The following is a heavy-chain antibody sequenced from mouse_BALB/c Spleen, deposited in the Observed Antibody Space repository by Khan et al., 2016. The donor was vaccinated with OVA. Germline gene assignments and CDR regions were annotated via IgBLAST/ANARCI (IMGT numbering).Heavy chain of an antibody. D-gene: IGHD1-1*01. J-gene: IGHJ2*01. CDR1: GFTFSSYG. Sequence: EVELVESGGDLVQPGGSRKLSCAASGFTFSSYGMHWVRQAPEKGLEWVAYISGDNNTIYYADTVKGRFTLSRDNPRNTLFLQMTSLMSEDTAMYYCATSYFYGYYFDYWGPGTTLTVSS. V-gene: IGHV5-17*02. CDR2: ISGDNNTI. CDR3: ATSYFYGYYFDY.